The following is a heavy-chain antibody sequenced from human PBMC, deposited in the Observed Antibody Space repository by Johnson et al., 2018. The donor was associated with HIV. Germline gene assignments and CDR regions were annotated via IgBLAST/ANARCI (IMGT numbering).Heavy chain of an antibody. V-gene: IGHV3-33*06. CDR1: GFTFSSFG. CDR2: IWYDGTNK. J-gene: IGHJ3*02. Sequence: QVQLVESGGGVVQPGRSLRLSCAASGFTFSSFGMHWVRQAPGKGLEWVAVIWYDGTNKYYADSVKGRFSISRDNSKNTLYLQMNSLRADDTAVYSCAKDRVLGNQDDAFDMWCQGTMVTVSS. D-gene: IGHD7-27*01. CDR3: AKDRVLGNQDDAFDM.